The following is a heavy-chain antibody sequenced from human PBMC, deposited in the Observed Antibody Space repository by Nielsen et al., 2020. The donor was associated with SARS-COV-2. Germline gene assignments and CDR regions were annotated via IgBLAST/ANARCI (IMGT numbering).Heavy chain of an antibody. J-gene: IGHJ4*02. Sequence: ASVKVSCKASGYTFTGYYMHWVRQAPGQGLEWMGWINPKSGGTNYAQEFQGRVTMTRDTSISTAYMDLSRLTSDDTAVFYCAREHELINGPGFDLWGQGTLVTVSS. CDR3: AREHELINGPGFDL. V-gene: IGHV1-2*02. CDR1: GYTFTGYY. CDR2: INPKSGGT. D-gene: IGHD3-10*01.